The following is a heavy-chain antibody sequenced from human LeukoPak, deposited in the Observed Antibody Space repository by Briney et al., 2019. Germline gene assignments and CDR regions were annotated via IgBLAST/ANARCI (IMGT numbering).Heavy chain of an antibody. J-gene: IGHJ4*02. CDR2: ISSSGSTK. CDR3: ARLSKTHVLDY. V-gene: IGHV3-48*03. CDR1: GFTFSSYE. Sequence: GGSLRLSCAASGFTFSSYEMNWVRQAPGKGLEWVSYISSSGSTKYYADSVKGRFTISRDNAKNSLYLRMNSLRAEDTAVYYCARLSKTHVLDYWGQGTLVTVSS.